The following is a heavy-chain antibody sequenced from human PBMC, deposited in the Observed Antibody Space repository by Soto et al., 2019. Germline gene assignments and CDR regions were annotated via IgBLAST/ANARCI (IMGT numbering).Heavy chain of an antibody. CDR2: IYYSGST. CDR3: ARGGHYDSSGYEGWFDT. CDR1: GGSISSSSYY. J-gene: IGHJ5*02. D-gene: IGHD3-22*01. Sequence: SETLSLTCTVSGGSISSSSYYWGWIRQPPGKGLEWIGSIYYSGSTYYNPSLKSRVTISVDTSKNQFSLKLSSVTAADTAVYYCARGGHYDSSGYEGWFDTWGQGTLVTVSS. V-gene: IGHV4-39*01.